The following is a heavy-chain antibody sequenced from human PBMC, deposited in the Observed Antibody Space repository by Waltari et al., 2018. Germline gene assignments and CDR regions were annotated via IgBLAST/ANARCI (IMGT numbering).Heavy chain of an antibody. D-gene: IGHD3-10*01. CDR3: ARLTMVQGVIIGYVDY. V-gene: IGHV4-38-2*01. Sequence: QVQLQESGPGLVKPSETLSLTCAVSGYSISSGYYRGWIRQPPGKGLEWIGSIYHSGSTYYNPSLKSRVTISVDTSKNQFSLKLSSVTAADTAVYYCARLTMVQGVIIGYVDYWGQGTLVTVSS. CDR1: GYSISSGYY. CDR2: IYHSGST. J-gene: IGHJ4*02.